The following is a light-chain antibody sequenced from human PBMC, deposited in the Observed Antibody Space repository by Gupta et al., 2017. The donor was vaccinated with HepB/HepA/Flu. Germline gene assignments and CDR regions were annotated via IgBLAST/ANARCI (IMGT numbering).Light chain of an antibody. CDR3: QQYSSSPWT. J-gene: IGKJ1*01. CDR1: QSVSSSY. V-gene: IGKV3-20*01. CDR2: GAS. Sequence: EIVLTHPPGTLSLSPGERATLSCRASQSVSSSYLAWYQQKPGQAPRLLIYGASSRATGIPDRFSGSGSGTDFTLTISSLEPEDFAVYYCQQYSSSPWTFGQGTKVEIK.